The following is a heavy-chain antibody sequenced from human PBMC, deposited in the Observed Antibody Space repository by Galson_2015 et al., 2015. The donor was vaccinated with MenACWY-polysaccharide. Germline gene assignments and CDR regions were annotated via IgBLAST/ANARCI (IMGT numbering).Heavy chain of an antibody. V-gene: IGHV3-23*01. D-gene: IGHD6-13*01. CDR2: ISGSGFSI. J-gene: IGHJ6*01. CDR3: AKNTSQAAGSAPYYYGLDV. CDR1: EITFNTYA. Sequence: SLRLSCAVSEITFNTYAMTWVRQAPGKGLEWVATISGSGFSIHHADSVKGRFTISRDNSKNTVFLLMSNLKAADTAVYYCAKNTSQAAGSAPYYYGLDVW.